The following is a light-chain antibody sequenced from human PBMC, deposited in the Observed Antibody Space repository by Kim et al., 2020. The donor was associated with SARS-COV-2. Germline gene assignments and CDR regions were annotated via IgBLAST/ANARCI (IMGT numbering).Light chain of an antibody. J-gene: IGKJ1*01. CDR1: QSISSG. Sequence: AAVGDRVTITCRARQSISSGLAWYQQRPGKAPKLLIYKASSLESGVPTRFSGSGSGTEFTLTISRLQTDEFATYDCQQYNRYSWTYGQGTKVDIK. CDR3: QQYNRYSWT. CDR2: KAS. V-gene: IGKV1-5*03.